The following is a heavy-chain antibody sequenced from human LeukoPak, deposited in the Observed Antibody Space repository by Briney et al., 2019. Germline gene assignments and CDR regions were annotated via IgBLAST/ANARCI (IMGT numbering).Heavy chain of an antibody. J-gene: IGHJ4*02. D-gene: IGHD3-10*01. CDR2: INHSGST. CDR3: ARGRYYGSGSYYNVLDLDY. CDR1: GGSFSGYY. V-gene: IGHV4-34*01. Sequence: SETLSLTCAVYGGSFSGYYWSWIRQPPGKGLEWIGEINHSGSTNYNPPLKSRVTISVDTSKNQFSLRLSSVTAADTAVYYCARGRYYGSGSYYNVLDLDYWGQGTLVTVSS.